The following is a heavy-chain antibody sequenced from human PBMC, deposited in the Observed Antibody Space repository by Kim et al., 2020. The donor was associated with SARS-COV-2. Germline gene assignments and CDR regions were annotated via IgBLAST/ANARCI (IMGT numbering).Heavy chain of an antibody. CDR3: ARDPTYDDSGYFDY. CDR1: GFTFESYT. D-gene: IGHD3-22*01. J-gene: IGHJ4*02. V-gene: IGHV3-30-3*01. CDR2: ISYNGGNT. Sequence: GGSLRLSCAASGFTFESYTMHWVRQAPGKGLEWVAVISYNGGNTDHADSVNGRFTISRDNSKNTLYLQMNSLRPEDSAVYYCARDPTYDDSGYFDYWGQGTLVTVAS.